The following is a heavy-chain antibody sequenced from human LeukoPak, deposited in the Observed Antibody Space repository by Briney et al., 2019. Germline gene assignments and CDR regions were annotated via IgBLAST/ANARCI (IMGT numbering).Heavy chain of an antibody. J-gene: IGHJ4*02. CDR2: ISWNSGSI. CDR1: GFTFNDYA. D-gene: IGHD5-12*01. Sequence: SLRLSCAASGFTFNDYAMHWVRQAPGEGLEWVSGISWNSGSIGYADPVKGRFTISRDNAKNSLYLQMNSLRAEDTALYYCAKDSRGGYSGYETADWGQGTLVTVSS. V-gene: IGHV3-9*01. CDR3: AKDSRGGYSGYETAD.